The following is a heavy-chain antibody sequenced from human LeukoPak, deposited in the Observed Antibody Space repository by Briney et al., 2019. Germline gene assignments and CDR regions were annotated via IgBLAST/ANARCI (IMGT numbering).Heavy chain of an antibody. CDR3: ARGGRPDY. J-gene: IGHJ4*02. CDR1: EFTFSSYW. Sequence: TGGSLRLSCAASEFTFSSYWMSWVRQAPGKGLEWVANIKEDGREKYYVDSAKGRFTISRDNAKNSLYLQMSSLRAEDTAVYYCARGGRPDYWGQGTLVTVSS. V-gene: IGHV3-7*01. D-gene: IGHD3-10*01. CDR2: IKEDGREK.